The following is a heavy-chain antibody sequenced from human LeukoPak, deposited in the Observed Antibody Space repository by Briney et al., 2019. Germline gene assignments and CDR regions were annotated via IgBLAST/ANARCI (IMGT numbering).Heavy chain of an antibody. CDR2: IYHSGST. V-gene: IGHV4-38-2*02. D-gene: IGHD2-2*01. CDR3: ARGHIVVVPAAIRGTTLFDP. J-gene: IGHJ5*02. CDR1: GYSISSGYY. Sequence: SETLSLTCTVSGYSISSGYYWGWIRQPPGKGLEWIGSIYHSGSTYYNPSLKSRVTISVDTSKNQFSLKLSSVTAADTAVYYCARGHIVVVPAAIRGTTLFDPWGQGTLVTVSS.